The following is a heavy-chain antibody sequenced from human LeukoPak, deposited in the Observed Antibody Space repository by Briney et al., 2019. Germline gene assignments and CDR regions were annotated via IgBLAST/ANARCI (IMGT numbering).Heavy chain of an antibody. D-gene: IGHD6-19*01. CDR1: GFTFTSYA. V-gene: IGHV3-23*01. CDR3: AKVRDSRDWYKDAFDI. CDR2: ITATGGST. Sequence: GGSPRLSCAASGFTFTSYAMSWVRQAPGKGLEWVSAITATGGSTYYSASVKGRFTISRDNSKNTLYLQMSSLRAEDTAIYFCAKVRDSRDWYKDAFDIWGQGTMVTVSS. J-gene: IGHJ3*02.